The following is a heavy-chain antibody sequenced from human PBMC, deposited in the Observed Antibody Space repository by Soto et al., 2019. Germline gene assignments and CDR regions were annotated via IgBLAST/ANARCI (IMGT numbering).Heavy chain of an antibody. Sequence: SETLSLTCTVSGGSISSSSYYWGWIRQPPGKGLEWIGSIYYSGSTYYNPSLKSRVTISVDTSKNQFSLKLSSVTAADTAVYYCARSRTTVVXLDYWGQGTLVTVSS. D-gene: IGHD4-17*01. CDR1: GGSISSSSYY. CDR3: ARSRTTVVXLDY. J-gene: IGHJ4*02. V-gene: IGHV4-39*01. CDR2: IYYSGST.